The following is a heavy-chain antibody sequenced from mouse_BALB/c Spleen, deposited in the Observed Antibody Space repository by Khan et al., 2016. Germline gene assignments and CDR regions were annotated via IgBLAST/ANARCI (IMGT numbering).Heavy chain of an antibody. J-gene: IGHJ3*01. Sequence: EVQLQESGPGLVKPSQSLSLTCTVTGYSITSDYAWNWIRQFPGNRLEWLGYITYSGSTTYNPSLKSRISITRDTSKNQFFLQLNSVTTEDTATYYCANDVYFPALFAYWGQGTLVTVSA. D-gene: IGHD2-3*01. V-gene: IGHV3-2*02. CDR3: ANDVYFPALFAY. CDR2: ITYSGST. CDR1: GYSITSDYA.